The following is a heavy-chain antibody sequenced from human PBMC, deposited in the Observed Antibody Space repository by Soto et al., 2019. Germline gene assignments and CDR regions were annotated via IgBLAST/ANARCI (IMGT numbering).Heavy chain of an antibody. Sequence: HGGSLRLSCAASRVRVNSKYMSWVRQATGKGLEWVSVIYSGGSTYYADSVKGRFTISRDNSKNTLYLQMNSLRSDDTAVYYCAIDLYPLAESSTSLFDYWGQGTLLTV. D-gene: IGHD2-2*01. CDR1: RVRVNSKY. V-gene: IGHV3-53*05. CDR3: AIDLYPLAESSTSLFDY. J-gene: IGHJ4*02. CDR2: IYSGGST.